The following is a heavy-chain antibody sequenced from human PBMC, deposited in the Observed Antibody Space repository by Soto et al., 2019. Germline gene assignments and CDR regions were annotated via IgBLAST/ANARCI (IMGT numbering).Heavy chain of an antibody. CDR2: ISYDGSNK. J-gene: IGHJ5*02. CDR3: AGEREYQLLLWFDP. D-gene: IGHD2-2*01. CDR1: GFTFSSYA. V-gene: IGHV3-30-3*01. Sequence: PGGSLRLSCAASGFTFSSYAMHWVRQAPGKGLEWVAVISYDGSNKYYADSVKGRFTISRDNSKNTLYPQMNSLRAEDTAVYYCAGEREYQLLLWFDPWGQGTLVTVSS.